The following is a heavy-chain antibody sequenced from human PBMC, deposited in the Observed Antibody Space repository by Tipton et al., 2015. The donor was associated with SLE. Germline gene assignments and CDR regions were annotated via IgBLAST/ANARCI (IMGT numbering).Heavy chain of an antibody. CDR3: AREDTAMGGRRLQH. CDR2: IYYSGST. CDR1: GGSFSGYY. V-gene: IGHV4-59*01. Sequence: TLSLTCAVYGGSFSGYYWSWIRQPPGKGLEWIGYIYYSGSTYYNPSLKSRVTISVDTSKNQFSLKLSSVTAADTAVYYCAREDTAMGGRRLQHWGQGTLVTVSS. D-gene: IGHD5-18*01. J-gene: IGHJ1*01.